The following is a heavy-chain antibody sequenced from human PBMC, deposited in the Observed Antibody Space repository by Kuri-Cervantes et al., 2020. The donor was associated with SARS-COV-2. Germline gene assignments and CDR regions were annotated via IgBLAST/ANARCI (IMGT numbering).Heavy chain of an antibody. V-gene: IGHV3-48*04. CDR1: GFTFSSYS. D-gene: IGHD1-26*01. CDR2: ISSSGSTI. CDR3: AKEGASSGSYFDY. J-gene: IGHJ4*02. Sequence: GGSLRLSCAASGFTFSSYSMNWVRQAPGKGLEWVSYISSSGSTIYYADSVKGRFTISRDNAKNSLYLQMNSLRAEDTAVYYCAKEGASSGSYFDYWGQGTLVTVSS.